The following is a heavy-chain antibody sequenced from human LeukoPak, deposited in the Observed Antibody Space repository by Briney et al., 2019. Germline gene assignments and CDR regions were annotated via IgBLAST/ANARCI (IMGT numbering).Heavy chain of an antibody. CDR1: GGSISSYY. J-gene: IGHJ6*02. Sequence: LSLTCTVSGGSISSYYWSWIRQPPGKGLEWVSYISSSGSTIYYADSVKGRFTISRDNAKNSLYLQMNSLRAEDTAVYYCARGTAMVYYYYYGMDVWGQGTTVTVSS. CDR2: ISSSGSTI. V-gene: IGHV3-11*01. CDR3: ARGTAMVYYYYYGMDV. D-gene: IGHD5-18*01.